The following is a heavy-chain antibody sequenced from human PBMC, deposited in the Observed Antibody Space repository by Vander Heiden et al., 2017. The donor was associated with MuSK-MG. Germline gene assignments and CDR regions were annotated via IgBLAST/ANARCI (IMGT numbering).Heavy chain of an antibody. CDR2: IIPIFGTA. CDR1: GAAFSSCA. CDR3: ARDRAVTVTTLGGLAGPDAFDI. J-gene: IGHJ3*02. Sequence: QGQLVQSGAEVKHPRSSVKVSCTASGAAFSSCAISWVRQAPGQGLEWMGGIIPIFGTANYAQKFQGRVTITADESTSTAYMELSSLRSEDTAVYYCARDRAVTVTTLGGLAGPDAFDIWGQGTMVTVSS. D-gene: IGHD4-4*01. V-gene: IGHV1-69*01.